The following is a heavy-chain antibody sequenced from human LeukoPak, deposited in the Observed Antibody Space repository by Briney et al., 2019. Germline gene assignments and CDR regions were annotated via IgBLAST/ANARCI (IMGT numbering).Heavy chain of an antibody. Sequence: SETLSLTXAVYGGSFSGYYWSWIRQPPGKGLEWIGEINHSGSTNYNPSLKSRVTISVDTSKNQFSLKLSSVTAADTAVYYCARDQAMWGDDVIYYYMDVWGKGTTVTVSS. CDR2: INHSGST. J-gene: IGHJ6*03. CDR3: ARDQAMWGDDVIYYYMDV. D-gene: IGHD3-16*01. CDR1: GGSFSGYY. V-gene: IGHV4-34*01.